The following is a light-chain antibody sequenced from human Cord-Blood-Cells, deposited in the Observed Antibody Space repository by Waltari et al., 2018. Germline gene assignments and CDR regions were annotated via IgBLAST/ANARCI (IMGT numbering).Light chain of an antibody. Sequence: IVLTPSPGTLSLSPGERATLPCRASQSVSSSYLAWYQQQPGPAPRLLIYGASSRATGIPDRFSGRGSGTDFTLTISRLEPEDFAVYYCQQYGSSPPYTFGQGTKLEIK. J-gene: IGKJ2*01. CDR2: GAS. V-gene: IGKV3-20*01. CDR3: QQYGSSPPYT. CDR1: QSVSSSY.